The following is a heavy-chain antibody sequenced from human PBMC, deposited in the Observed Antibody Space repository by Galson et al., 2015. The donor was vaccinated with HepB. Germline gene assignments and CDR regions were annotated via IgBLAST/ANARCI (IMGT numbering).Heavy chain of an antibody. V-gene: IGHV4-31*03. J-gene: IGHJ6*02. D-gene: IGHD2-8*01. CDR1: GGSISSGGYY. CDR2: IYYSGST. Sequence: TLSLTCTVSGGSISSGGYYWSWIRQHPGKGLEWIGYIYYSGSTYYNPSLKSRVTISVDTSKNQFSLKLSSVTAADTAVYYCASARASEHCTNGVCYDGMDVWGQGTTVTVSS. CDR3: ASARASEHCTNGVCYDGMDV.